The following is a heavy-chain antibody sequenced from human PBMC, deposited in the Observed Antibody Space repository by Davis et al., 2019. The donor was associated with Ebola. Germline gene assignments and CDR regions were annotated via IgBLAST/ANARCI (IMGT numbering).Heavy chain of an antibody. Sequence: SLNISCTDPVITLSSYAMTLVRQAPGKGLEWVSAISGSGGSTYYADSVKGRFTITRDNAKKTLYLQMNSLRAEDTAVYYCARSTAHDYWGQGTLVTVSS. D-gene: IGHD4-11*01. CDR2: ISGSGGST. CDR3: ARSTAHDY. CDR1: VITLSSYA. J-gene: IGHJ4*02. V-gene: IGHV3-23*01.